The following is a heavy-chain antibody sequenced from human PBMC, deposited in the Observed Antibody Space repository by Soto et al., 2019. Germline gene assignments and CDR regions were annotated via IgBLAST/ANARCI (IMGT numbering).Heavy chain of an antibody. CDR3: ARIRGTGSPFDP. J-gene: IGHJ5*02. V-gene: IGHV1-46*01. Sequence: ASVKVSCKASGYIFATYYIHWVRQAPGQGLEWMGVINPRGGSTAYAQNLQGRVTMTRGTSTSTVYMELSSLRSEDTAVYYCARIRGTGSPFDPWGQGTLVTVSS. CDR2: INPRGGST. CDR1: GYIFATYY. D-gene: IGHD2-8*02.